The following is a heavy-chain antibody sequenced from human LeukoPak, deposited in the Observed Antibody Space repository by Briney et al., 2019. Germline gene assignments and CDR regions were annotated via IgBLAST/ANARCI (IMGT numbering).Heavy chain of an antibody. V-gene: IGHV3-23*01. J-gene: IGHJ4*02. D-gene: IGHD4-23*01. CDR2: ISRSGGTT. CDR3: AKEETTVVTPGLDH. Sequence: GGSLRLSCAASGFTVTTNYMTWVRQAPGKGLEWVSAISRSGGTTYYADSVKGRFAISRDNSRGTVSLQINSLTAEDTAVYYCAKEETTVVTPGLDHWGQGALVTVSS. CDR1: GFTVTTNY.